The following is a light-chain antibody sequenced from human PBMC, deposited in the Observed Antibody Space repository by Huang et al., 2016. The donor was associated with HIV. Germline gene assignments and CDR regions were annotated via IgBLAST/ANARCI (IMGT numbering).Light chain of an antibody. J-gene: IGKJ4*01. CDR3: QQYNNWPPLLT. CDR2: GAS. V-gene: IGKV3-15*01. CDR1: QSINNN. Sequence: EIVLTQSPATLSLSPGARAALSCRATQSINNNLAWYQQKPGQSPRLLIYGASTRATGIPARFRGSGSGTEFTLTISSLQSEDFAVYYCQQYNNWPPLLTFGGGTKVDIK.